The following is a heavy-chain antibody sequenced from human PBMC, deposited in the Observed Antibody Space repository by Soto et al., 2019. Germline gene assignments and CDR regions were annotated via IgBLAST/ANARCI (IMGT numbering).Heavy chain of an antibody. CDR1: GGTFSSYT. J-gene: IGHJ4*02. Sequence: GASVKVSCKASGGTFSSYTISWVRQAPGQGLEWMGRIIPILGIANYAQKFQGRVTITADKSTSTAYMELSSLRSEDTAVYYCARGEYDYIWGSYRYNFDYWGQGTLVTVSS. CDR3: ARGEYDYIWGSYRYNFDY. D-gene: IGHD3-16*02. V-gene: IGHV1-69*02. CDR2: IIPILGIA.